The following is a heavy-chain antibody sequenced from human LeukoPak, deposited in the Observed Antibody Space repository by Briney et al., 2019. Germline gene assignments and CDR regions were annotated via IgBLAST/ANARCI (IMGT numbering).Heavy chain of an antibody. V-gene: IGHV1-2*02. D-gene: IGHD3-22*01. CDR3: ATLGDISGYYLRDY. J-gene: IGHJ4*02. CDR1: GYTFTGFY. CDR2: INPNSGGT. Sequence: ASVKVSCKASGYTFTGFYIHWVRQAPGQGLQWMGWINPNSGGTNYAQEFEGRVTMTRDTSISTAYMELSGLGSDDTAIYYCATLGDISGYYLRDYWGQGTLVTVSS.